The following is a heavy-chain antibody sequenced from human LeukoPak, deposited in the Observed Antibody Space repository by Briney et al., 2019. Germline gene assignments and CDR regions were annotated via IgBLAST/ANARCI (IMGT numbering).Heavy chain of an antibody. J-gene: IGHJ4*02. CDR3: ARSPGPFRLSYFDY. D-gene: IGHD4/OR15-4a*01. Sequence: SETLSLTCTVSGGSISSSSYYWGWIRQPPGKGLEWIGSIYYSGSTYYIPSLKSRVTISVDTSKNQFSLKLSSVTAADTAVYYCARSPGPFRLSYFDYWGQGTLVTVSS. CDR2: IYYSGST. CDR1: GGSISSSSYY. V-gene: IGHV4-39*01.